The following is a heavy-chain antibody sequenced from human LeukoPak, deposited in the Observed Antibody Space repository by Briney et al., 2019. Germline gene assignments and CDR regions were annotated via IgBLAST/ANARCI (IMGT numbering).Heavy chain of an antibody. CDR3: ASAVEATQGGHYYYYYMDV. Sequence: MSSETLSLTCTVSGGSISTYDCTWIRQPPGKGLGWVGYIYYSGSTNYNPSLKSRVTISLATSKNQFSLKLTSVTAAATAVYYCASAVEATQGGHYYYYYMDVWGKGATVTVSS. D-gene: IGHD1-26*01. J-gene: IGHJ6*03. CDR1: GGSISTYD. CDR2: IYYSGST. V-gene: IGHV4-59*01.